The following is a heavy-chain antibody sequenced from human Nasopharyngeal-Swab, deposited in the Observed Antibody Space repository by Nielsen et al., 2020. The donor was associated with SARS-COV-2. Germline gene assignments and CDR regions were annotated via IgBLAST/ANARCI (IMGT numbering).Heavy chain of an antibody. CDR3: SRANYYDDY. J-gene: IGHJ4*02. V-gene: IGHV3-21*01. D-gene: IGHD3-22*01. Sequence: VRQAPGKGLEWVSSISSSSSYIYYADSVRGRFTIPRDNAKNSLYLQMNSLRAEDTAVYYCSRANYYDDYWGQGTLVTVSS. CDR2: ISSSSSYI.